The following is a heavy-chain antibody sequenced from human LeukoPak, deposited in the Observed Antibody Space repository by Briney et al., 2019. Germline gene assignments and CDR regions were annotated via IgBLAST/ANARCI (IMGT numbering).Heavy chain of an antibody. CDR3: AREPLYGSSWYAERWFDP. D-gene: IGHD6-13*01. CDR1: GFTFSSYS. V-gene: IGHV3-21*01. J-gene: IGHJ5*02. CDR2: ISSSSSYI. Sequence: GGSLRLSCAASGFTFSSYSMNWVRQAPGKGLEWVSSISSSSSYIYYADSVKGRFTISRDNAKNSLYLQMNSLRAEDTAVYYCAREPLYGSSWYAERWFDPWGQGTLVTVSS.